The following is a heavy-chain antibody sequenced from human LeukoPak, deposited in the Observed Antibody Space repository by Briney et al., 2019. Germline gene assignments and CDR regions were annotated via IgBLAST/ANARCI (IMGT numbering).Heavy chain of an antibody. D-gene: IGHD2-15*01. CDR3: AKDRLYCSGGSCYGPYYYYYYMDV. J-gene: IGHJ6*03. V-gene: IGHV3-30*02. CDR1: GFTFSSYG. Sequence: GGSLRLSCAASGFTFSSYGMHWVRQAPGKGLEWVAFIRYDGSNKYYADSVKGRFTISRDNSKNTLYLQMNSLRAEDTAVYYCAKDRLYCSGGSCYGPYYYYYYMDVWGKGTTVTVSS. CDR2: IRYDGSNK.